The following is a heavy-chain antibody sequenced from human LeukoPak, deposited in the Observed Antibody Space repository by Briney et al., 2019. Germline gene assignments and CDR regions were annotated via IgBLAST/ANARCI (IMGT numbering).Heavy chain of an antibody. Sequence: GGSLRLSCAASGFTFSSYAMSWVRQAPGKGLEWVSAISGSGGSTYYADSVKGRFTISRDNSKNTLYLQMNSLRAEDTAVYYCAKDRGAVAWGSGKESYYGMDVWGQGTTVTVSS. CDR3: AKDRGAVAWGSGKESYYGMDV. D-gene: IGHD3-10*01. CDR1: GFTFSSYA. CDR2: ISGSGGST. J-gene: IGHJ6*02. V-gene: IGHV3-23*01.